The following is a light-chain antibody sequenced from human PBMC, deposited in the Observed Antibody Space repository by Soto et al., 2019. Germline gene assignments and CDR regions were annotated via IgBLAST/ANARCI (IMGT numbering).Light chain of an antibody. CDR1: QRISSW. J-gene: IGKJ2*03. Sequence: DIQMTQSPSTLSASVGDRVTITCRASQRISSWLAWYQQKPGKAPKLLIYDASSLESGVPSRFSGSGSGTEFTLTISNLQPDDFATYYCQQYNDYYSFGQWTKLEIK. V-gene: IGKV1-5*01. CDR2: DAS. CDR3: QQYNDYYS.